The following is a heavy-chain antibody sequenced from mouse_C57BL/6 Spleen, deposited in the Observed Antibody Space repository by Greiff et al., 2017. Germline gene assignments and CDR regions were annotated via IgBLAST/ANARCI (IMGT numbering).Heavy chain of an antibody. J-gene: IGHJ4*01. Sequence: EVMLVESGGGLVKPGGSLKLSCAASGFTFSDYGMHWVRQAPEKGLEWVAYISSGSSTIYYADTVKGRFTISRDNTKNTLFLQMTSLRSEDTAMYYCARTGVVAFYAMDYWGQGTSVTVSS. CDR3: ARTGVVAFYAMDY. CDR1: GFTFSDYG. D-gene: IGHD1-1*01. CDR2: ISSGSSTI. V-gene: IGHV5-17*01.